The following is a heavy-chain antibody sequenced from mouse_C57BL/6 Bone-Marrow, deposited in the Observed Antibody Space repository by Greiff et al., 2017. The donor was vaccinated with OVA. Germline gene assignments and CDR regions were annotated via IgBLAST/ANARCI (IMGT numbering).Heavy chain of an antibody. V-gene: IGHV5-4*01. J-gene: IGHJ2*01. CDR2: ISDGGSYT. CDR1: GFTFSSYA. D-gene: IGHD2-5*01. Sequence: EVNVVESGGGLVKPGGSLKLSCAASGFTFSSYAMSWVRQTPEKRLEWVATISDGGSYTYYPDNVKGRFTISRDNAKNNLYLQMSHLKSEDTAMYYCARDPPSYYSNYVYFDYWGQGTTLTVSS. CDR3: ARDPPSYYSNYVYFDY.